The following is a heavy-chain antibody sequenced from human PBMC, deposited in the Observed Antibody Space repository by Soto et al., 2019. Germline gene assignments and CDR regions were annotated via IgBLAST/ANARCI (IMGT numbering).Heavy chain of an antibody. D-gene: IGHD5-12*01. CDR2: IIPISGRT. J-gene: IGHJ4*02. CDR1: GGTFSSLG. CDR3: APRGTQGRWLEFADY. Sequence: QVQLVQSGAEVKRPGSSVKVSCEASGGTFSSLGFTWVRQAPGQGLEWMGGIIPISGRTTFAPKFLGRVTITADESTRTTYMELTALTSDDTASYYWAPRGTQGRWLEFADYWGQGTRVTVSS. V-gene: IGHV1-69*01.